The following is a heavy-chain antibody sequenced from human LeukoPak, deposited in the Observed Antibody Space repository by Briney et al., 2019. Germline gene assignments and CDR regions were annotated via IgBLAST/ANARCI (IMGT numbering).Heavy chain of an antibody. V-gene: IGHV4-59*01. D-gene: IGHD3-10*01. CDR2: ISYTGST. CDR3: ARDDYRGVTNFDP. J-gene: IGHJ5*02. Sequence: MPSETLSLTCTVSGGSISPYFWSWIRQPPGKGLEWIGYISYTGSTNYNPSLKGRVTISVDTSKNQFSLQLTSVTAADTAVYYCARDDYRGVTNFDPWGQGTLVTVSS. CDR1: GGSISPYF.